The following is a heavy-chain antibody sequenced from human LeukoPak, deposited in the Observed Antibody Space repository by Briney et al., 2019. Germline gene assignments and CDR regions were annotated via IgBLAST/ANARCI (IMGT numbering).Heavy chain of an antibody. CDR2: IYYSGNT. Sequence: SETLSLTCTVSGGSISSYYWSWIRQPPGKGLEWIGYIYYSGNTNYNPSLKSRVTISVDTSKNQFSLKLSSVTAADTAVYYCARDSEYYDILTGTNGYYFDYWGQGTLVTVSS. V-gene: IGHV4-59*01. D-gene: IGHD3-9*01. CDR3: ARDSEYYDILTGTNGYYFDY. CDR1: GGSISSYY. J-gene: IGHJ4*02.